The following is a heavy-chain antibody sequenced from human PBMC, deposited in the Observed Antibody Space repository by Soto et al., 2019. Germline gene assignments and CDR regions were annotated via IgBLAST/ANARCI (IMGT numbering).Heavy chain of an antibody. CDR3: ARGSSIAGLYYGMDV. V-gene: IGHV4-31*03. CDR1: GGSISSGGYY. D-gene: IGHD6-6*01. Sequence: PSETLSLTCTVSGGSISSGGYYWTWIRQHPGKGLEWIGYNYYSGITNYNTSLKSRVTNSLDTSKNQISLKLSSVTAADTAVYYCARGSSIAGLYYGMDVWGQGTTVT. J-gene: IGHJ6*02. CDR2: NYYSGIT.